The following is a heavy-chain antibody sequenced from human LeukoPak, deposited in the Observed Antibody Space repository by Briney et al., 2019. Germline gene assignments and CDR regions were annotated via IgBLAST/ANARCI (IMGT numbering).Heavy chain of an antibody. CDR3: ARPNYYYYYMDV. J-gene: IGHJ6*03. CDR2: IYTSGST. CDR1: GGSMSSYY. V-gene: IGHV4-4*09. Sequence: SETLSLTCTVSGGSMSSYYWSWIRQPPGKGLEWIGYIYTSGSTNYNPSLKSRVTISVDTSKNQFSLKLSSVTAADTAVYYCARPNYYYYYMDVWGKGTTVTVSS.